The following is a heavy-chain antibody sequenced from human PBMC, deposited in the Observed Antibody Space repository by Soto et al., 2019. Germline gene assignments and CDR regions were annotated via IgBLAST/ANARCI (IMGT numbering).Heavy chain of an antibody. CDR3: ARVSRCGSRSRCPPDY. CDR1: GGSFSGYY. Sequence: SETLSLTCAVYGGSFSGYYWSWIRQPPGKGLEWIGEINHSGSTNYNPSLKSRVTISVDTSKNQFSLKLSSVTAADTAVYYCARVSRCGSRSRCPPDYWGQGTLVTVSS. J-gene: IGHJ4*02. V-gene: IGHV4-34*01. CDR2: INHSGST. D-gene: IGHD2-2*01.